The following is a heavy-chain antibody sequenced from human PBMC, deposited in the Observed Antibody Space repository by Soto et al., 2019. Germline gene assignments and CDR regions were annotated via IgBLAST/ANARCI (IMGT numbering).Heavy chain of an antibody. V-gene: IGHV4-59*01. CDR3: ARVNRGAFDH. Sequence: QVQLQESGPGLVKPSQTLSLTCTVSGGSIHDYYWVWIRQPPGKGLEWIGSIFYTGSTDYNPSLKSRVTLSLVTSKNQFSLNLSSVTAADTAVYYCARVNRGAFDHWGQGALVTVSS. J-gene: IGHJ4*02. CDR1: GGSIHDYY. CDR2: IFYTGST.